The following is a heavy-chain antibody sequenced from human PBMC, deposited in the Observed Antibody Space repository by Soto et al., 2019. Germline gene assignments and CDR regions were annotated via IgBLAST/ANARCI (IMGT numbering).Heavy chain of an antibody. J-gene: IGHJ4*02. CDR3: ARGAVSYFDY. V-gene: IGHV4-34*01. Sequence: QVQLQQWGAGLLKPSETLSLTCAVYGGSFSGYYWSWIRQPPGKGLEWIGEINHSGSTNYNPSLKSRVTISVDTSKNQFSLKLSSVTAADTAVYYCARGAVSYFDYWGQGTLVTVSS. D-gene: IGHD3-22*01. CDR1: GGSFSGYY. CDR2: INHSGST.